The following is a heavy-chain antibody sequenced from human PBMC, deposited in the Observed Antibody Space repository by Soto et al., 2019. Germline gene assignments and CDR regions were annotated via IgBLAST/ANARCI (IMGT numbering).Heavy chain of an antibody. CDR2: IIPIFRTS. J-gene: IGHJ2*01. CDR3: AGISGETAATSVSVGYRAL. Sequence: QVQLVQSGAEVKKPGSSVKVSCKASGGTFSSYAIIWVRQAPGQGLEWMGGIIPIFRTSNYAQKFQGRVTITANESTSTAYMALNSLRPEDTAVYYCAGISGETAATSVSVGYRALGGRSTLVTASS. V-gene: IGHV1-69*01. D-gene: IGHD2-2*01. CDR1: GGTFSSYA.